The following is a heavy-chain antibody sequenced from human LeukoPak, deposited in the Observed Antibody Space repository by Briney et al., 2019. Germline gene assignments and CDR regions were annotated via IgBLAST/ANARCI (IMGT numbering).Heavy chain of an antibody. Sequence: GGSLRLSCAASGFTFSTYWMSWVRQAPGKGLEWVANIKQDGTKIYYVDSVKGRFTISRDNSKNTLYLQMNSLRAEDTAVYYCARSPGNYLYYFDYWGQGTLVTVSS. CDR2: IKQDGTKI. J-gene: IGHJ4*02. V-gene: IGHV3-7*01. D-gene: IGHD4-11*01. CDR1: GFTFSTYW. CDR3: ARSPGNYLYYFDY.